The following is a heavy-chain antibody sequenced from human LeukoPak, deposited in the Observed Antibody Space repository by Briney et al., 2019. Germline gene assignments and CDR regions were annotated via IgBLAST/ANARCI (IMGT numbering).Heavy chain of an antibody. D-gene: IGHD3-3*01. CDR3: ARLSGGSP. CDR1: GYSFTSSW. V-gene: IGHV5-51*01. J-gene: IGHJ5*02. CDR2: IFPADSNT. Sequence: GESLKISCQAAGYSFTSSWIGWVRQMPGKGLEWMGTIFPADSNTRYSPSFGGQVTISVDESINTAYLQWTSLEASDTAMYYCARLSGGSPWGQGTLVIASS.